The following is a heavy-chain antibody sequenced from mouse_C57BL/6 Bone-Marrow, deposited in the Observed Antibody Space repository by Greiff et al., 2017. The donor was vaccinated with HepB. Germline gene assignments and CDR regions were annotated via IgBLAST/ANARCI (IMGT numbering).Heavy chain of an antibody. D-gene: IGHD1-1*01. CDR2: IWRGGST. Sequence: QVQLQQSGPGLVQPSQSLSITCTVSGFSLTSYGVHWVRQSPGKGLEWLGVIWRGGSTDYNAAFMSRLSITKDNSKSQVFFKMNSLQADDTAIYYCAKKGIIYYGSSYYAMDYWGQGTSVTVSS. V-gene: IGHV2-5*01. J-gene: IGHJ4*01. CDR1: GFSLTSYG. CDR3: AKKGIIYYGSSYYAMDY.